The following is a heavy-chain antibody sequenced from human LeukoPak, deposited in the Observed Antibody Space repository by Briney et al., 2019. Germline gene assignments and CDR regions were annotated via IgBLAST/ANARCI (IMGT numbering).Heavy chain of an antibody. CDR2: IWYDGSNK. CDR1: GFTFSSYG. D-gene: IGHD3-3*01. V-gene: IGHV3-33*01. Sequence: GGSLRLSCAASGFTFSSYGMHWVRQAPGKGLEGVAVIWYDGSNKYYADSVKGRFTISGDNSKNTLYLQMNSLRAEDTAVYYCARNVLRVVDYYYYGMDVWGQGTTVAVSS. CDR3: ARNVLRVVDYYYYGMDV. J-gene: IGHJ6*02.